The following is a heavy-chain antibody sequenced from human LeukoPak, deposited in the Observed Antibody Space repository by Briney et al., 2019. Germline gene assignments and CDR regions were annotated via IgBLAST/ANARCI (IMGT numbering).Heavy chain of an antibody. Sequence: PSETLSLTCAVSGGSISSRNWWSWVRQPPGKGLEWIGEIYQNGNTRYNPSLRSRVTISVDKSKNQFSLRLSSVTAADTAVYYCARSEDRDDFDYWGQGTLVTVSS. CDR1: GGSISSRNW. D-gene: IGHD5-24*01. CDR3: ARSEDRDDFDY. V-gene: IGHV4-4*02. CDR2: IYQNGNT. J-gene: IGHJ4*02.